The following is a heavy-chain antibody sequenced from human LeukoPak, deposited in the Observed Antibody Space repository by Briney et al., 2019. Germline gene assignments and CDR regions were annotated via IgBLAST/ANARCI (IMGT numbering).Heavy chain of an antibody. Sequence: SETLSLTCTVSGGSISSYCWSWIRQPPGKGLEYIGYIFSSGAPNYNPSLKSRVTISLDTSKTLFSLKLRSVTAADTAVYYCARRVFGAAATGFGWFDPWGQGTLVTVSS. D-gene: IGHD6-13*01. CDR1: GGSISSYC. CDR3: ARRVFGAAATGFGWFDP. J-gene: IGHJ5*02. V-gene: IGHV4-4*09. CDR2: IFSSGAP.